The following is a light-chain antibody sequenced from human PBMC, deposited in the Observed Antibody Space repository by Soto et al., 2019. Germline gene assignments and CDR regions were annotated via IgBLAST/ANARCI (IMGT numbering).Light chain of an antibody. J-gene: IGLJ3*02. Sequence: QSALTQPPSVSAAPGQKVTMSCSGSSSNIGNNFVAWYQQLPGTAPKLLIYDDTKRPYGIPGRFSASKSGTSATLGITGLQTGDEADYYCGAWDRSLGVVVFGGGTKVTV. CDR1: SSNIGNNF. CDR2: DDT. CDR3: GAWDRSLGVVV. V-gene: IGLV1-51*01.